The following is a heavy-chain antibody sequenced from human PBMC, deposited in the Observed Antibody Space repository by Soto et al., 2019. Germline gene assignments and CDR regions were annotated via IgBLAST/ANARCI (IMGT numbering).Heavy chain of an antibody. CDR2: VSGSGGRT. CDR3: AKDYAGITNFYC. V-gene: IGHV3-23*01. J-gene: IGHJ4*02. CDR1: GFTFSTYA. D-gene: IGHD1-7*01. Sequence: PGGSLRLSCAASGFTFSTYAMSWVRQAPEKGLEWVSAVSGSGGRTFYADSVKGRFTISRDNSKNTLYLQMNSLRAEDTAVYYCAKDYAGITNFYCWGQGTLVTVSS.